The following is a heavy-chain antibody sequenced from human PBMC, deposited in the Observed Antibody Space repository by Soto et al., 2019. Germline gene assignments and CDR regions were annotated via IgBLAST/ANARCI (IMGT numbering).Heavy chain of an antibody. Sequence: SETLSLTCTVSGGSIRSYYWSWIRQPPGKGLEWIGYIYYSGSTNYNPSLKSRVNKSVDTSKNQFSLKLSSVTAADTAVYNCARHDVTMVRGVRSWFAPWGQGTLVTVSS. J-gene: IGHJ5*02. V-gene: IGHV4-59*08. CDR3: ARHDVTMVRGVRSWFAP. CDR1: GGSIRSYY. CDR2: IYYSGST. D-gene: IGHD3-10*01.